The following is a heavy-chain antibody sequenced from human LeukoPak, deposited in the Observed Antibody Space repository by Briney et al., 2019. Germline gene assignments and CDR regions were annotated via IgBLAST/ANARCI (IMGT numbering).Heavy chain of an antibody. J-gene: IGHJ5*02. V-gene: IGHV3-23*01. D-gene: IGHD3-22*01. CDR1: GFTFSSYA. CDR3: AKTPYYYDSSPPTPYNWFDP. Sequence: PGGSLRLSCAASGFTFSSYAMSWVRQAPGKGVEWVSAISGSGGSTYYADSVKGRFTISRDNSKNTLYLQMNSLRAEDTAVYYCAKTPYYYDSSPPTPYNWFDPWGQGTLVTVSS. CDR2: ISGSGGST.